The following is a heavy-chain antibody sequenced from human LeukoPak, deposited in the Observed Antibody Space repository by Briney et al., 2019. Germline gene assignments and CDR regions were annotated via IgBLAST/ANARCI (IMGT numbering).Heavy chain of an antibody. CDR2: IYYSGST. D-gene: IGHD3-22*01. CDR3: ARNYYDRSGYYRALDY. CDR1: GGSISSYY. Sequence: LSETLSLTCTVSGGSISSYYWSWIRQPPGKGLEWIGYIYYSGSTNYNPSLKSRVTISVDTSKNQFSLKLSSMAAADTAVYYCARNYYDRSGYYRALDYWGQGTLVTVSS. V-gene: IGHV4-59*12. J-gene: IGHJ4*02.